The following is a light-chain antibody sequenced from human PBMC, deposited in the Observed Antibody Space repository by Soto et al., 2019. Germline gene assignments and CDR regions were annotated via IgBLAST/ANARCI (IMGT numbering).Light chain of an antibody. CDR2: ENN. V-gene: IGLV1-51*02. J-gene: IGLJ1*01. CDR1: SSNIGNKY. Sequence: SVLTQPPSVSAAPGQKVTISCSGSSSNIGNKYVSWYQQLPGSAPKLLIYENNMRPSGIPDRFSGSKSGTSATLGITGLQTGDEADYYCGTWDSSLSSYVFGTGTKVTVL. CDR3: GTWDSSLSSYV.